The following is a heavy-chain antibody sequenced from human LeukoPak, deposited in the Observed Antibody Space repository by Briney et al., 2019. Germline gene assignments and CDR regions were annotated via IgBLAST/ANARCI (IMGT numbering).Heavy chain of an antibody. CDR2: ISGSGDTT. CDR1: TFTFSSFA. V-gene: IGHV3-23*01. J-gene: IGHJ5*02. CDR3: AKGVCYSTAGWFDP. D-gene: IGHD2-2*02. Sequence: GGSLRLSCAASTFTFSSFAMSWVRQAPGKGLEWVSGISGSGDTTYYADSVKGRFTISRDNSKNTLYLQMNSLRAEDTAVYYCAKGVCYSTAGWFDPWGQGTLVTVSS.